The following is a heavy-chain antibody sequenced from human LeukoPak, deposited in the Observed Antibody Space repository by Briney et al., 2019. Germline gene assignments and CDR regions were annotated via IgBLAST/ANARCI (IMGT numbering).Heavy chain of an antibody. CDR1: GGSISSGGYY. D-gene: IGHD3-10*01. CDR2: IYHSGST. CDR3: ARHSRLGEPGGYFQH. J-gene: IGHJ1*01. V-gene: IGHV4-30-2*01. Sequence: KPSETLSLTCTVSGGSISSGGYYWSWIRQPPGKGLEWIGYIYHSGSTYYNPSLKSRVTISVDRSKNQFSLKLSSVTAADTAVYYCARHSRLGEPGGYFQHWGQGTLVTVSS.